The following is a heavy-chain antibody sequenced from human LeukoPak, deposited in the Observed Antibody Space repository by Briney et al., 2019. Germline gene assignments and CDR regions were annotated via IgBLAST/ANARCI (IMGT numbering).Heavy chain of an antibody. CDR3: AREGGIEGAPF. CDR2: IYPGDSRK. CDR1: GYSFTSYW. V-gene: IGHV5-51*01. J-gene: IGHJ4*02. Sequence: TPGESLKISCKGSGYSFTSYWIAWVRQMPGKGLEWMGLIYPGDSRKRYSPTFQGQVAFSADMSINTAYLQWSSLEASDTAMYYCAREGGIEGAPFWGQGTLVTVSS. D-gene: IGHD1-26*01.